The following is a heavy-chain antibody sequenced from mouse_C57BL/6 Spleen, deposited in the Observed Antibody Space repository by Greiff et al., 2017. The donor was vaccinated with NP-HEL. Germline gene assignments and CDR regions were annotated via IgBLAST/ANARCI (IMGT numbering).Heavy chain of an antibody. CDR3: ARDSIYYGYDVEGYAMDY. CDR1: GYTFTDHT. J-gene: IGHJ4*01. D-gene: IGHD2-2*01. Sequence: QVQLKQSDAELVKPGASVKISCKVSGYTFTDHTIHWMKQRPEQGLEWIGYIYPRDGSTKYNEKFKGKATLTADKSSSTAYMQLNSLTSEDSAGYFCARDSIYYGYDVEGYAMDYWGQGTSVTVSS. CDR2: IYPRDGST. V-gene: IGHV1-78*01.